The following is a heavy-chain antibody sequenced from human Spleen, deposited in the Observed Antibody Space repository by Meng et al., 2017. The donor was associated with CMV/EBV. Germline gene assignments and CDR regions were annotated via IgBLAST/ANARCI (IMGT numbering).Heavy chain of an antibody. V-gene: IGHV6-1*01. CDR2: TYYRSKWYH. Sequence: SQTLSLTCAISGDSVSSNDAAWNWIRQSPSRGLEWLGRTYYRSKWYHDYAVSVESRIIINPDTSKNQFSLHLNSVAPEDTAVYYCAREDYRGKEDGFDIWGQGTMVTVSS. D-gene: IGHD4-23*01. CDR3: AREDYRGKEDGFDI. J-gene: IGHJ3*02. CDR1: GDSVSSNDAA.